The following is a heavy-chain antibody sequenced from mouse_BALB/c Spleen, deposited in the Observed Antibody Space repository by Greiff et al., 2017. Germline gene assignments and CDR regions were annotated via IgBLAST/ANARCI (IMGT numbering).Heavy chain of an antibody. D-gene: IGHD3-2*01. CDR2: IWAGGST. Sequence: VQLVESGPGLVAPSQSLSITCTVSGFSLTSYGVHWVRQPPGKGLEWLGVIWAGGSTNYNSALMSRLSISKDNSKSQVFLKMNSLQTDDTAMYYCARDQTARGPPYAMDYWGQGTSVTVSS. CDR1: GFSLTSYG. V-gene: IGHV2-9*02. J-gene: IGHJ4*01. CDR3: ARDQTARGPPYAMDY.